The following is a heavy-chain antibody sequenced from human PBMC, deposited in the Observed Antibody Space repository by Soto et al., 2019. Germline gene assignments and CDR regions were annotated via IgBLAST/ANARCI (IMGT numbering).Heavy chain of an antibody. CDR2: IYYSGTT. CDR3: VSGWFLDY. D-gene: IGHD6-19*01. Sequence: LSLTCTVSGGSIRSYYWCWIWQPSGKRLEWIGYIYYSGTTYYNPSLKSRVTISVDTSKKQFSLRRTSLTAADTAVYYCVSGWFLDYWGQGILVTVSS. J-gene: IGHJ4*02. V-gene: IGHV4-59*01. CDR1: GGSIRSYY.